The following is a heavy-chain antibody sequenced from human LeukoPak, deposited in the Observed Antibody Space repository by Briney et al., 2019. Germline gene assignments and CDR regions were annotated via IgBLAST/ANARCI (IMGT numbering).Heavy chain of an antibody. Sequence: GGSLKISCKGFGYSFTSYWIAWVRQMPGKGLGGMGLIYPSNSDTKYSPSFQGQVTISADKSISTAYLQWSNLKASDTAMYYCARRYTIFGVITIDYWGQGTLVTVSS. J-gene: IGHJ4*02. CDR2: IYPSNSDT. D-gene: IGHD3-3*01. CDR1: GYSFTSYW. CDR3: ARRYTIFGVITIDY. V-gene: IGHV5-51*01.